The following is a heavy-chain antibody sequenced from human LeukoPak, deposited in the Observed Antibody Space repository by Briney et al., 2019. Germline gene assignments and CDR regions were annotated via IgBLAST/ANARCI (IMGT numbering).Heavy chain of an antibody. CDR1: GFKFSSYG. Sequence: PGGSLRLSCAASGFKFSSYGMHWVRQAPGKGLEWVAVIPYDGSNKYFADSVKGRFTISRHNSKNTLYLQMNSLRPDDTAVYYRAKSGGGDYYYYYYMDVWGKGTTVTVSS. J-gene: IGHJ6*03. D-gene: IGHD3-16*01. CDR2: IPYDGSNK. CDR3: AKSGGGDYYYYYYMDV. V-gene: IGHV3-30*18.